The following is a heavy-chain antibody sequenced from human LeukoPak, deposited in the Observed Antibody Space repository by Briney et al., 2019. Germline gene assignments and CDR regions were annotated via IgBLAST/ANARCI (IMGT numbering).Heavy chain of an antibody. D-gene: IGHD3-22*01. CDR3: AVYDRTEYYFDY. CDR2: IYYSGST. Sequence: PSETLSLTCTVSGGSISSYYWSWIRQPPGKGLEWIGYIYYSGSTNYNPSLKSRVTISVDTSKNQFSLKLSSVTAADTAVYYCAVYDRTEYYFDYWGQGTLVTVSS. J-gene: IGHJ4*02. V-gene: IGHV4-59*01. CDR1: GGSISSYY.